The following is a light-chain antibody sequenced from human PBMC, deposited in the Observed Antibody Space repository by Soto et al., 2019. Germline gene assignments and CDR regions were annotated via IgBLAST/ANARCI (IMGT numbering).Light chain of an antibody. CDR2: GAS. Sequence: EIVLTQSPGTLSLSPGERATLSCRASQSVSNNYLAWYQQKPGQAHRLLIYGASNRATGIQDRFSGSGSGTDFTLTIRRLEPEDFAVYYCQQYGSSPWTFGQGTKVDIK. J-gene: IGKJ1*01. CDR1: QSVSNNY. V-gene: IGKV3-20*01. CDR3: QQYGSSPWT.